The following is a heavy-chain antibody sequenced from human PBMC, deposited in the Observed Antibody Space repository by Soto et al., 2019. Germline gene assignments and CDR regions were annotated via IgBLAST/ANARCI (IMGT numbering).Heavy chain of an antibody. D-gene: IGHD5-18*01. J-gene: IGHJ4*02. Sequence: EVQLLESGGILVQPGGSLRISCAASGFTFSSYAMSWVRQAPGKGLEWVSSTSGSGDSTYYGDSVKGRFTISRDNSKNTLYLQMNSLRAEDTAVYYCAKDPTAMVRWFFDYWGQGTLVTVSS. V-gene: IGHV3-23*01. CDR2: TSGSGDST. CDR3: AKDPTAMVRWFFDY. CDR1: GFTFSSYA.